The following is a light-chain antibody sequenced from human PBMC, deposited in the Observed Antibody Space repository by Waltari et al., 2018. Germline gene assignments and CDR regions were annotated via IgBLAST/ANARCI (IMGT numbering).Light chain of an antibody. V-gene: IGLV2-8*01. Sequence: QSALTQPPSASGSPGQSVTISCTGTSSDIGFFNFVSWYQQHPGKAPKVLIFGGSNRPSGVPARFSGSKSGNTAYLTVSGLQAEDEADYYCSSYAGNYIYVFGTGTKVTVL. J-gene: IGLJ1*01. CDR3: SSYAGNYIYV. CDR2: GGS. CDR1: SSDIGFFNF.